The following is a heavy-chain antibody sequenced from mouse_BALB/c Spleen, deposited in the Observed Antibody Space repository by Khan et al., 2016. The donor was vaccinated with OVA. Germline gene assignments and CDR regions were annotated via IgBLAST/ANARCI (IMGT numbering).Heavy chain of an antibody. D-gene: IGHD1-1*01. V-gene: IGHV1S137*01. CDR2: ITTYSGDT. J-gene: IGHJ4*01. Sequence: LLESGPELVRPGVSVKISCKGSGYTFTDYGMHWVRQSPAKSLEWIGVITTYSGDTNYNQKFKGKATMTVDKSSSTAYMELARLTSEDSAIYYCTRLTLRLDYWGQGTSGTVSS. CDR3: TRLTLRLDY. CDR1: GYTFTDYG.